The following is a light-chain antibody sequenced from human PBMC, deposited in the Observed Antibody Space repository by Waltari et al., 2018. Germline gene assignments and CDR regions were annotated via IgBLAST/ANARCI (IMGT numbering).Light chain of an antibody. V-gene: IGKV1-17*03. J-gene: IGKJ1*01. CDR3: QQFNASPRT. CDR2: AVS. CDR1: QDIGNY. Sequence: DIQMTQSPSAMSASVGDRVAITCRASQDIGNYLAWFQQKPGTVPKRLIYAVSSLESGVSSRFSGSGSGTDFTLTINSLQPEDIATYYCQQFNASPRTFGQGTNVEIK.